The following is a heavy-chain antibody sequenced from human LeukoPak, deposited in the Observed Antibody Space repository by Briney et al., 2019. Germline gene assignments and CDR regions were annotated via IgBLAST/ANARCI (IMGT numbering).Heavy chain of an antibody. J-gene: IGHJ6*03. CDR1: GYSFTSYW. V-gene: IGHV5-51*01. CDR3: ARQGAIFGVVTYGGGNYYYMDV. D-gene: IGHD3-3*01. Sequence: GESLKISCKGSGYSFTSYWIGWVRQMPGKGLEWMGIIYPGDSDTRYSPSFQGQVTISADKSISTAYLQWSSLKASDTAMYYCARQGAIFGVVTYGGGNYYYMDVWGKGTTVTVSS. CDR2: IYPGDSDT.